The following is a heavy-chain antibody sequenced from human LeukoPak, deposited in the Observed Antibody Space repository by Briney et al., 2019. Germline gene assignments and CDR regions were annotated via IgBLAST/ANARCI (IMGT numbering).Heavy chain of an antibody. CDR3: ARDRDWATVTIFDY. V-gene: IGHV3-7*01. CDR1: GFTFSSYW. D-gene: IGHD4-17*01. J-gene: IGHJ4*02. Sequence: GGSLRLSCAASGFTFSSYWMSWVRQAPGKGLEWVANIKQDGSEKYYVDSVKGRFTISRDNAKNSLYLQMNSLRAEDTAVYYCARDRDWATVTIFDYWGQGTLVTVSS. CDR2: IKQDGSEK.